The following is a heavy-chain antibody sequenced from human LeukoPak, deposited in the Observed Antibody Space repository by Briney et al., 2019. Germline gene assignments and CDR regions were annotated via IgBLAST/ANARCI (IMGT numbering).Heavy chain of an antibody. CDR3: ARGDGYTV. CDR2: INDGGRT. D-gene: IGHD5-24*01. J-gene: IGHJ3*01. Sequence: PSETLSLTCAVYGGSFSGYFWNWIRQSPEKGLEWIAEINDGGRTNYNPSLKSRVTMSVDTSKKQFSLKLSSVTAADTAVYYCARGDGYTVWGQGTMVTVSS. CDR1: GGSFSGYF. V-gene: IGHV4-34*01.